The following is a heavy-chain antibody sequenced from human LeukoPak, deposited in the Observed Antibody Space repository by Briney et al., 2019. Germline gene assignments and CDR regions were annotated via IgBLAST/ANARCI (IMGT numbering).Heavy chain of an antibody. D-gene: IGHD3-22*01. Sequence: GGSLRLSCAASGFTFSSYAMSWVRQAPGKGLEWVSAISGSGGTTYYADSVKGRFTISRDISKNTLNLQMNSLRAEDTALYYCAKGGDYYDRSDYYHWGQGTLVTVSS. J-gene: IGHJ4*02. V-gene: IGHV3-23*01. CDR3: AKGGDYYDRSDYYH. CDR2: ISGSGGTT. CDR1: GFTFSSYA.